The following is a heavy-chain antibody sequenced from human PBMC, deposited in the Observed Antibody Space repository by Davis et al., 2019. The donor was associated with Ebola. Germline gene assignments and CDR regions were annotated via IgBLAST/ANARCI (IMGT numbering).Heavy chain of an antibody. CDR1: GFTFTAYY. Sequence: ASVKVSCKASGFTFTAYYMHWVRQAPGQGLEWMGRINANTGGTNYAQNFQGRVTMTRDTSASTAYMELSSLRSEDTAVYYCARDIGYCSGGSCYSGWFDPWGQGTLVTVSS. V-gene: IGHV1-2*06. CDR3: ARDIGYCSGGSCYSGWFDP. CDR2: INANTGGT. D-gene: IGHD2-15*01. J-gene: IGHJ5*02.